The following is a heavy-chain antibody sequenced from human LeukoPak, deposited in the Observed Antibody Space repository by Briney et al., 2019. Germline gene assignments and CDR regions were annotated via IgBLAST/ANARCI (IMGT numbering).Heavy chain of an antibody. V-gene: IGHV1-8*03. CDR2: MNPNSGNT. CDR3: ARNPIRTYYDFWSGYSNWFDP. J-gene: IGHJ5*02. Sequence: ASVKVSCKASGYTFTSYDINWVRQAPGQGLEWMGWMNPNSGNTVYAQKFQGRVTITRNTSISTAYMELSSLRSEDTAVYYCARNPIRTYYDFWSGYSNWFDPWGQGTLVTVSS. CDR1: GYTFTSYD. D-gene: IGHD3-3*01.